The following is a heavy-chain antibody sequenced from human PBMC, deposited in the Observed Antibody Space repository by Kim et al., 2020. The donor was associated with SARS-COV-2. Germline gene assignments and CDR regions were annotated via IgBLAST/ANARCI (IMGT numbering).Heavy chain of an antibody. J-gene: IGHJ4*02. Sequence: SETLSLTCAVYGGSFSGYYWSWIRQPPGKGLEWIGEINHSGSTNYNPSLKSRVTISVDTSKNQFSLKLSSVTAADTAVYYCASTRGRAFYWGQGTLVTVS. CDR1: GGSFSGYY. D-gene: IGHD1-26*01. V-gene: IGHV4-34*01. CDR2: INHSGST. CDR3: ASTRGRAFY.